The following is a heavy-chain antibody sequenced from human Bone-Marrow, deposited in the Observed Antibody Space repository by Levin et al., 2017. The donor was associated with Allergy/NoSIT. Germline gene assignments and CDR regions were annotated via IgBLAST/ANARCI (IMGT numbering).Heavy chain of an antibody. D-gene: IGHD2-15*01. V-gene: IGHV1-58*01. CDR3: AAGMVAAMYYYYYMDV. CDR1: GFTFTSSA. CDR2: IVVGSGNT. J-gene: IGHJ6*03. Sequence: GASVKVSCKASGFTFTSSAVQWVRQARGQRLEWIGWIVVGSGNTNYAQKFQERVTITRDMSTSTAYMELSSLRSEDTAVYYCAAGMVAAMYYYYYMDVWGKGTTVTVSS.